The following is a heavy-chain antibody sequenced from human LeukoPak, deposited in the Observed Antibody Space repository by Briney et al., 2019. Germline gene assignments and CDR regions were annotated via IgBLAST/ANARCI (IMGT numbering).Heavy chain of an antibody. CDR2: TSGSGEST. V-gene: IGHV3-23*01. J-gene: IGHJ4*02. Sequence: GGSLRLSCAASRFTFRSYAMSWVRQAPGKGLEWVSTTSGSGESTYYADSVKGRFTISRDNSKNTLYLQMNSLRAEDTAVYYCARDLRVSIIRGSFDYWGQGTLVSVSS. CDR3: ARDLRVSIIRGSFDY. D-gene: IGHD3-10*01. CDR1: RFTFRSYA.